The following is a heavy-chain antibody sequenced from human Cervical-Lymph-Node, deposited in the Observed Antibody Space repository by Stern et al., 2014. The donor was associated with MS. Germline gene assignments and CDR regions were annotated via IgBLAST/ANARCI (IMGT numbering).Heavy chain of an antibody. V-gene: IGHV4-39*01. CDR3: ARLEYSSSSGIDP. Sequence: QLQLQESGPGLVKPSETLSLTCTVSGGSISSRSYYWGWIRQPPGKGLERIGSIYYSGSTYYNQTHKNRVTITVDHFKNQLYLKLTSVTAADTAVYYCARLEYSSSSGIDPWGQGTLVTVSS. D-gene: IGHD6-6*01. J-gene: IGHJ5*02. CDR2: IYYSGST. CDR1: GGSISSRSYY.